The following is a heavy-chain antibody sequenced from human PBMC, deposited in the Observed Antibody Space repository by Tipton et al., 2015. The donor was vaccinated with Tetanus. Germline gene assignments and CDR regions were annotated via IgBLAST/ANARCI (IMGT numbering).Heavy chain of an antibody. CDR1: GFTFSHYG. J-gene: IGHJ4*02. Sequence: SLRLSCAVSGFTFSHYGMHWVRQAPGKGLEWVALISYDGTKKFYAGSVKGRFTISRDNDKDTLYLQMNSLRHEDTAVYYCARGPYCGGDCYGSGFFDFWGQGTLVTVSS. CDR3: ARGPYCGGDCYGSGFFDF. D-gene: IGHD2-21*02. CDR2: ISYDGTKK. V-gene: IGHV3-30*03.